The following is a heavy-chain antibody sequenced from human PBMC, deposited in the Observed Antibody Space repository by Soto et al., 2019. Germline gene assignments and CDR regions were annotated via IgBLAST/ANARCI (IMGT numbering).Heavy chain of an antibody. V-gene: IGHV3-72*01. CDR1: RFTFSDHY. CDR2: IRNKANSYST. CDR3: SRIHLGSNKFFDL. Sequence: EMQLEESGGGLVQPGGSLRLSCAASRFTFSDHYMDWVRQAPGKGLEWIGRIRNKANSYSTEYAASVKGRFTASRDDSKNVLFLQMNSLRTEDTAMYYCSRIHLGSNKFFDLWGRGTLVTVSS. J-gene: IGHJ2*01. D-gene: IGHD3-10*01.